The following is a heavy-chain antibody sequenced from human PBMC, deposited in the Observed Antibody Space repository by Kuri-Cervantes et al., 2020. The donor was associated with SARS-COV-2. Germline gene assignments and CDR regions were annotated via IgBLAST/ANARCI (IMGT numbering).Heavy chain of an antibody. CDR2: ISSSSSYI. D-gene: IGHD1-7*01. Sequence: GGSLRLSCAASGFTFSSYSMNWVRQAPGKGLEWVSSISSSSSYIYYADSVKGRFTISRDNAKNSLYPQMNSLRAEDTAVYYCARDPKLGLPPAWGQGTLVTVSS. V-gene: IGHV3-21*01. CDR1: GFTFSSYS. J-gene: IGHJ5*02. CDR3: ARDPKLGLPPA.